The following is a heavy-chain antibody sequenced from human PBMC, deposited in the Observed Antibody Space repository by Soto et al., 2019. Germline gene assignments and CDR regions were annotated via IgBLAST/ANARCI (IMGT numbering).Heavy chain of an antibody. Sequence: GGSLRLSCAGSGFTFNNFWMHWVRQAPGKGLVWVARINTDGSVTSHADSVKGRFTISRDNAKSTLYLQMNGLRAEDSARYYCERQTGLGATNYCGRGPLVTVYS. CDR1: GFTFNNFW. D-gene: IGHD1-26*01. CDR2: INTDGSVT. V-gene: IGHV3-74*01. CDR3: ERQTGLGATNY. J-gene: IGHJ4*02.